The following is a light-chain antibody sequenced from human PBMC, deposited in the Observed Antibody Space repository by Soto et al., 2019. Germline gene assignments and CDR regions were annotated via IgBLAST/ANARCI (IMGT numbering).Light chain of an antibody. CDR2: KVS. CDR3: MQATQYRPYT. J-gene: IGKJ2*01. CDR1: ESLQHRDGNTY. Sequence: DVVMTQNPLSSPVTLGQPASISCRSSESLQHRDGNTYLNWLQQRPGQPPRLLIYKVSNRFSGXPXRXXGRGAGTDFTLKISRVEAEDVGVYYCMQATQYRPYTFGQGTKLEIK. V-gene: IGKV2-24*01.